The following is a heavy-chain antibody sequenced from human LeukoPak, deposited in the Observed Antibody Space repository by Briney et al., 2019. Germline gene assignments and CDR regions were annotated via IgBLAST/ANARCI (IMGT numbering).Heavy chain of an antibody. CDR2: IYYSGST. J-gene: IGHJ4*02. CDR1: GGSISSGGYY. D-gene: IGHD3-10*01. Sequence: PSQTLSLTCTVSGGSISSGGYYWSWIRQHPGKGLEWIGYIYYSGSTYYNPSLKSRVTISVDTSKNQFSLKLSSVTAADTAVYYCARDTWFGERRFDYWGQGTLVTVSS. CDR3: ARDTWFGERRFDY. V-gene: IGHV4-31*03.